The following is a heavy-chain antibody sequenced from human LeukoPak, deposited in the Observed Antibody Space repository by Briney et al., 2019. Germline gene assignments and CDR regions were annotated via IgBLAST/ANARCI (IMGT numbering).Heavy chain of an antibody. D-gene: IGHD6-19*01. CDR3: ARGFPPGSGSRGSHAFDV. V-gene: IGHV4-34*01. J-gene: IGHJ3*01. CDR1: EMSFSAYY. Sequence: SETLSLTCAVSEMSFSAYYWNWIRQSPGKGLEWIGEINYGGSTEYTPSLEGRGTILIDTSKNQFSLKLTSVTAADTAVYYCARGFPPGSGSRGSHAFDVWGQGTMVTVSS. CDR2: INYGGST.